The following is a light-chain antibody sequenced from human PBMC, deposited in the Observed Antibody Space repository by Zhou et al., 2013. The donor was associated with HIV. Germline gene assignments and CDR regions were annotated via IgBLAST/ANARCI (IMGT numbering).Light chain of an antibody. J-gene: IGKJ4*01. Sequence: DIQMTQSPSSLSASVGDRVTISCRASQSIDSYVNWYQQRPGKAPKLLIYSASSLQSGVPSRFSGSGYGTTFTLTISRLQPEDFATYYCQHTYTAPLTFGGGTKVEIK. CDR2: SAS. V-gene: IGKV1-39*01. CDR1: QSIDSY. CDR3: QHTYTAPLT.